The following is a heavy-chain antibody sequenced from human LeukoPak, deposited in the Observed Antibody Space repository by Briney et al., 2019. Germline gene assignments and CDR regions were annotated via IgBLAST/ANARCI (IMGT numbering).Heavy chain of an antibody. V-gene: IGHV4-61*08. CDR2: LYNNGST. Sequence: SETLSLTCTVSGGSISSGEYYWSWIRQPPGKGLEWIGYLYNNGSTSYNSSLKSRVTISVDTSKNRFSLKLSSVTAADTAVYYCARAQLELRLWGQGTFVPVSS. D-gene: IGHD1-7*01. CDR1: GGSISSGEYY. CDR3: ARAQLELRL. J-gene: IGHJ4*02.